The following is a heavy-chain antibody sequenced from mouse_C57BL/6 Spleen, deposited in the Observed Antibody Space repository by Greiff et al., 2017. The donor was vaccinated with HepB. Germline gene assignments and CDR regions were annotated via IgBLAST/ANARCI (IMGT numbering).Heavy chain of an antibody. CDR1: GYTFTSYG. Sequence: VKLQESGAELARPGASVKLSCKASGYTFTSYGISWVKQRTGQGLEWIGEIYPRSGNTYYNEKFKGKATLTADKSSSTAYRELRSLTYEDSEGYFGARVLGGSALRYYGVWGTGTTVTVAS. CDR2: IYPRSGNT. D-gene: IGHD1-1*02. J-gene: IGHJ1*03. CDR3: ARVLGGSALRYYGV. V-gene: IGHV1-81*01.